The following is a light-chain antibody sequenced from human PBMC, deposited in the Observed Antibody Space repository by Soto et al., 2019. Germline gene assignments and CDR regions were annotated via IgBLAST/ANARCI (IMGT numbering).Light chain of an antibody. CDR2: EVN. CDR1: SSDVGGYNY. J-gene: IGLJ1*01. CDR3: SSYAGSSNV. Sequence: QSVLTQPASASGSPGQSVAISCPGTSSDVGGYNYVSWYQQHPGKAPKLMIYEVNKRPSGVPDRFSGSKSGNTASLTVSGLQAEDEADYYCSSYAGSSNVFGTGTKGTV. V-gene: IGLV2-8*01.